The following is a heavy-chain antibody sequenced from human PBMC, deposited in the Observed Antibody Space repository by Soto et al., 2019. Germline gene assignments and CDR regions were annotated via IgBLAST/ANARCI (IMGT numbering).Heavy chain of an antibody. Sequence: QVQLQQWGAGLLKPSETLSLTCAVYGGSFSGYYWSWIRQPPGKGLEWIGEINHSGSTNYNPSLKSRVTISVDTAKNQFSLKLSSVTAADTAVYYCARGRRIPNLYSSSSRGGGNWFDPWGQGTLVTVSS. J-gene: IGHJ5*02. CDR3: ARGRRIPNLYSSSSRGGGNWFDP. CDR1: GGSFSGYY. V-gene: IGHV4-34*01. CDR2: INHSGST. D-gene: IGHD6-6*01.